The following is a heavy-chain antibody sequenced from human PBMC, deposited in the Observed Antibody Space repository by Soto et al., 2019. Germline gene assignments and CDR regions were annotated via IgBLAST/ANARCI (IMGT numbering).Heavy chain of an antibody. D-gene: IGHD3-16*02. V-gene: IGHV3-48*01. CDR1: GFTFSSYS. J-gene: IGHJ4*02. CDR2: ISSSSSTI. CDR3: ARDLGELSLYAPPPGY. Sequence: PGGSLRLSCAASGFTFSSYSMNWVRQAPGKGLEWVSYISSSSSTIYYADSVKGRFTISRDNAKNSLYLQMNSLRAEDTAVYYCARDLGELSLYAPPPGYWGQGTLVTVSS.